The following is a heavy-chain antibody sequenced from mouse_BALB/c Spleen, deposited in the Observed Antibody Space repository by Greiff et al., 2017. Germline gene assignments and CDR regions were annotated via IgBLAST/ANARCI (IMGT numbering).Heavy chain of an antibody. V-gene: IGHV3-2*02. Sequence: DVQLQESGPGLVKPSQSLSLSCTATGYSFTSDYAWYWIRQFPGNQLEWMGYISYSGSTSYNPSLKSRISITRDTSKNQFFLQLNSVTTEDTATYYGAGRGPARGTKGFAYWGQGTLVTVSA. CDR3: AGRGPARGTKGFAY. D-gene: IGHD3-1*01. CDR1: GYSFTSDYA. CDR2: ISYSGST. J-gene: IGHJ3*01.